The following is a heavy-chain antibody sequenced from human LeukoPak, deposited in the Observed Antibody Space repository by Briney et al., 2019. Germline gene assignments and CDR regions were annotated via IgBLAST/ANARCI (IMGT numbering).Heavy chain of an antibody. CDR2: INPSGGST. CDR1: GYTFTSYY. J-gene: IGHJ6*02. D-gene: IGHD6-13*01. V-gene: IGHV1-46*01. CDR3: AREKYSSSWSLGYYYYYGMDV. Sequence: ASVKVSCKASGYTFTSYYMHWVRQAPGQGLEWMGIINPSGGSTSYAQKFQGRVTMTRDTSTSTVYMEQSSLRSEDTAVYYCAREKYSSSWSLGYYYYYGMDVWGQGTTVTVSS.